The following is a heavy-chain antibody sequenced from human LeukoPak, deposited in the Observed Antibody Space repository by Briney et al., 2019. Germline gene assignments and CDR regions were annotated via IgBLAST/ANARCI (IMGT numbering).Heavy chain of an antibody. CDR1: GYTFTGYY. CDR2: INPNSGGT. Sequence: GASVKVSCKASGYTFTGYYMHWVRQAPGQGLEWMGWINPNSGGTNYAQKFQGRVTMTRDTSISTAYMELSRLRSDDTAVYYCAREYFSRGVQNWFDPWGQGTLVTVSS. CDR3: AREYFSRGVQNWFDP. J-gene: IGHJ5*02. D-gene: IGHD3-10*01. V-gene: IGHV1-2*02.